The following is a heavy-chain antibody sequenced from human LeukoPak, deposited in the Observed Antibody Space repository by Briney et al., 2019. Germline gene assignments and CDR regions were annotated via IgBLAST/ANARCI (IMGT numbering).Heavy chain of an antibody. D-gene: IGHD3-22*01. CDR3: ATPTNYYDSSGYYSFDY. CDR1: GGTFSSYA. J-gene: IGHJ4*02. CDR2: IIPIFGTA. V-gene: IGHV1-69*13. Sequence: SVKVSCKASGGTFSSYAISWVRQAPGQGLEWMGGIIPIFGTANYAQKFQGRVTITADESTSTACMELSSLRSEDTAVYYCATPTNYYDSSGYYSFDYWGQGTLVTVSS.